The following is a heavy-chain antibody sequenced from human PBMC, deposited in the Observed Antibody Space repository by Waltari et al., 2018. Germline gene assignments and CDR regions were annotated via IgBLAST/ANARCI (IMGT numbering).Heavy chain of an antibody. CDR1: GFTFNRYW. CDR2: RNTEGSSR. D-gene: IGHD4-4*01. CDR3: ARDCPRHQNSPCLDV. Sequence: QLVQSGGGLVQPGGSLRLACEGSGFTFNRYWMYWVRQVPGKGLMWVSRRNTEGSSRPYADSVKGRFTIARDNARETVYLQMDSLTVEETAVYYCARDCPRHQNSPCLDVWGQGTTVTVSS. J-gene: IGHJ6*02. V-gene: IGHV3-74*03.